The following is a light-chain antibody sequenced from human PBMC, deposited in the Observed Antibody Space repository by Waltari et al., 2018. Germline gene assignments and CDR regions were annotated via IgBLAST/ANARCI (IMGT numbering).Light chain of an antibody. J-gene: IGKJ1*01. CDR3: QRYNSPPWA. V-gene: IGKV1-27*01. Sequence: DIQMTQSPSSLSASVGDTVTITCRATPGVTDYLAWFQQKPGGIPRVLIYGATNLQSGVPARFSGSGFGTHFTLTISRLQPEDVATYYCQRYNSPPWAFGQGTKVEIK. CDR2: GAT. CDR1: PGVTDY.